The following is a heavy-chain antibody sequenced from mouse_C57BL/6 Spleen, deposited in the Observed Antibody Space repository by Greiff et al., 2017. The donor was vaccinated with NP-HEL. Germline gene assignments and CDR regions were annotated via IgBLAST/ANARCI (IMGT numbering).Heavy chain of an antibody. V-gene: IGHV1-20*01. D-gene: IGHD1-1*01. J-gene: IGHJ1*03. Sequence: EVQLQESGPELVKPGDSVKISCKASGYSFTGYFMNWVMQSHGKSLEWIGRINPYNGDTFYNQKFKGKATLTVDKSSSTAHMELRSLTSEDSAVYYCASNYYGSSYSYWYFDVWGTGTTVTVSS. CDR2: INPYNGDT. CDR3: ASNYYGSSYSYWYFDV. CDR1: GYSFTGYF.